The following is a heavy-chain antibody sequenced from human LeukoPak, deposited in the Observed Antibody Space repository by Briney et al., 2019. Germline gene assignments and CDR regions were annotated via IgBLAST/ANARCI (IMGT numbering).Heavy chain of an antibody. CDR2: IYYSGST. CDR1: GGSISSGGYY. Sequence: RPSETLSLTCTVSGGSISSGGYYWSWIRQHPGKGLERIGYIYYSGSTYYNPSLKSRVIISVDTSKNQFSLKLSSVTAADTAVYYCARDNAPLGWKGYYYYGMDVWGQGTTVTVSS. CDR3: ARDNAPLGWKGYYYYGMDV. V-gene: IGHV4-31*03. D-gene: IGHD1-1*01. J-gene: IGHJ6*02.